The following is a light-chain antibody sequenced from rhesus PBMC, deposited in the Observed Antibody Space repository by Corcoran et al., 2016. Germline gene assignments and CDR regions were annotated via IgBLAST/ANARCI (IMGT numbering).Light chain of an antibody. J-gene: IGKJ4*01. CDR1: QGIRNY. CDR3: QQHNSYPFT. V-gene: IGKV1-25*01. Sequence: DIQMTQSPSSLSASVVDRVTITCRASQGIRNYLDWYQQKPGKDPKLLIYATFTLQSGVPSRFSGSGSGTDFTLTINSLQPEDAATYYCQQHNSYPFTFGGGTKVEV. CDR2: ATF.